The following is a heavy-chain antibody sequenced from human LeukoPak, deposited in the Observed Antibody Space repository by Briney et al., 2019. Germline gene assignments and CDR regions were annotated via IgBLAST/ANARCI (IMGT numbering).Heavy chain of an antibody. J-gene: IGHJ4*02. Sequence: ASVNVPCKASGYTFNIYGISWARQAPGQGLEWMGWISAYNGDTHYAQRFQGRVTLTIDTSTSTAYTELRNLRSDDTAMYYCARDPSNTSGWYIYFDYWGQGTLVTVSS. V-gene: IGHV1-18*01. CDR2: ISAYNGDT. D-gene: IGHD6-19*01. CDR1: GYTFNIYG. CDR3: ARDPSNTSGWYIYFDY.